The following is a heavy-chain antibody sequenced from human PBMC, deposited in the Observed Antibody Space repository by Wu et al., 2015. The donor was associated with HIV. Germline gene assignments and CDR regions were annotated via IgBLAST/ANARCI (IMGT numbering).Heavy chain of an antibody. CDR1: GASVNPYY. CDR2: ISYKGNT. D-gene: IGHD2-8*01. CDR3: ARVDLDGVYDPYYYYGMDV. V-gene: IGHV4-59*02. J-gene: IGHJ6*02. Sequence: QVQLQESGPGLVKPSETLSLTCTVSGASVNPYYWTWIRQSPGRGLEWIGYISYKGNTNYSPSLKGRVTISLDMSRNQFSLKLRSATAADTAVYYCARVDLDGVYDPYYYYGMDVWGQGTTVTVSS.